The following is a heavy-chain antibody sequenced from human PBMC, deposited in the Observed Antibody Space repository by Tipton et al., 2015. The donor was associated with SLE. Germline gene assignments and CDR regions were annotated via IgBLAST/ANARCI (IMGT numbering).Heavy chain of an antibody. Sequence: QSGAEVKKPGASVKVSCKASGYTFTSYDINWVRQATGQGLEWMGWMNPNSGNTGYAQEFQGRVTMTRNTSISTAYMELSSLRSEDTAVYYCGRASETQYYDFWSAKYTVGGFDYWGQGTRVTVSS. D-gene: IGHD3-3*01. CDR3: GRASETQYYDFWSAKYTVGGFDY. J-gene: IGHJ4*02. CDR1: GYTFTSYD. CDR2: MNPNSGNT. V-gene: IGHV1-8*01.